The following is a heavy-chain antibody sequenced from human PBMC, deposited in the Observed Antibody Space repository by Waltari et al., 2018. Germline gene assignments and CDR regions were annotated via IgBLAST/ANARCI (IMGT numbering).Heavy chain of an antibody. CDR3: ARDRPRSGSYYYYYYGMDV. D-gene: IGHD1-26*01. CDR2: ISSSSSYI. CDR1: GFTFSSYS. Sequence: EVQLVESGGGLVKPGGSLRLSCAASGFTFSSYSMNWVRQAPGKGLEWVSSISSSSSYIYYADSVKGRFTISRYNAKNSLYLQMNSLRAEDTAVYYCARDRPRSGSYYYYYYGMDVWGQGTTVTVSS. J-gene: IGHJ6*02. V-gene: IGHV3-21*01.